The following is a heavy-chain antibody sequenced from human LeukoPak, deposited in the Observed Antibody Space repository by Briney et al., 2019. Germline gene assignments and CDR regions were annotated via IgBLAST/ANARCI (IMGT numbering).Heavy chain of an antibody. CDR1: GFTFSSYG. CDR3: AKDYCSSTSCYSGWAAFDI. D-gene: IGHD2-2*01. Sequence: QPGGSLRLSCAASGFTFSSYGMHWVRQAPGKGLEWVAFIRYDGSNKYYADSVKGRFTISRDNAKNSLYLQMNSLRAEDMALYYCAKDYCSSTSCYSGWAAFDIWGQGTMVTVTS. V-gene: IGHV3-30*02. CDR2: IRYDGSNK. J-gene: IGHJ3*02.